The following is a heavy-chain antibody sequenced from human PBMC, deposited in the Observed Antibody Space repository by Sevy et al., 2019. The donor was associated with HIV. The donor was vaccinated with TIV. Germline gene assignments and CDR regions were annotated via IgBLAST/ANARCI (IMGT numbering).Heavy chain of an antibody. CDR1: GYSFTSYW. Sequence: GESLKISCKGSGYSFTSYWIGWVRQMPGKGLEWMGSIYPGDSDTRYRPSFQGQVTISADKSISTAYLQWSSLKASDTAMYYCARTDHGYYYDSSGAFDPWGQGTLVTVSS. CDR2: IYPGDSDT. V-gene: IGHV5-51*01. J-gene: IGHJ5*02. D-gene: IGHD3-22*01. CDR3: ARTDHGYYYDSSGAFDP.